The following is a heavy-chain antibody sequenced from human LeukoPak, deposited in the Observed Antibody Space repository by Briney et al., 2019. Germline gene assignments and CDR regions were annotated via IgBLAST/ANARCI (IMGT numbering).Heavy chain of an antibody. CDR1: GFTFSSYS. CDR3: ARGTRFLEWAFDY. CDR2: ISSSGSTI. V-gene: IGHV3-48*04. D-gene: IGHD3-3*01. Sequence: GGSLRLSCAASGFTFSSYSMNRVRQAPGKGLEWVSYISSSGSTIYYADSVKGRFTISRDNAKNSLYLQMNSLRAEDTAVYYCARGTRFLEWAFDYWGQGTLVTVSS. J-gene: IGHJ4*02.